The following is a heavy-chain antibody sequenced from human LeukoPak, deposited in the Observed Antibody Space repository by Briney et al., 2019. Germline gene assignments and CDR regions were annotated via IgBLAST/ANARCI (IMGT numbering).Heavy chain of an antibody. Sequence: SVKVSCKASGGTFSNYAISWVRQAPGQGLEWMGRIVPIFGTANYAQRFQGRITITTDESTSTAYIELSSLRSEDTAVYYCASPIMVYDAFDIWGQGTMVTVSS. J-gene: IGHJ3*02. CDR3: ASPIMVYDAFDI. CDR2: IVPIFGTA. V-gene: IGHV1-69*05. CDR1: GGTFSNYA. D-gene: IGHD2-8*01.